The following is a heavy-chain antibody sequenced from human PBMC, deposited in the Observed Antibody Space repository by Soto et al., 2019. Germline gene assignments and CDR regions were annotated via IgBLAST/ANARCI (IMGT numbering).Heavy chain of an antibody. CDR2: INGGNGVT. Sequence: QVQLVQSGAEEKKPGASVKVSCKASGSTFTTYAIHWVRQAPGQRLEWMGWINGGNGVTRYSQKFQDRFTITRDTSASTAYMELSSLKSEDTAVYYCGTTCDSSTYYSPACNEYFQHWGQGTLVTVSS. D-gene: IGHD3-22*01. CDR1: GSTFTTYA. CDR3: GTTCDSSTYYSPACNEYFQH. V-gene: IGHV1-3*05. J-gene: IGHJ1*01.